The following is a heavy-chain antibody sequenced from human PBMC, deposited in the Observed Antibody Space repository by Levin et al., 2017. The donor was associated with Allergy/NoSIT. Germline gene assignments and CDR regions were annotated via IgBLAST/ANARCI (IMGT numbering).Heavy chain of an antibody. CDR2: IYPGDSDT. D-gene: IGHD6-19*01. Sequence: GGSLRLSCKGSGYSFTSYWIGWVRQMPGKGLEWMGIIYPGDSDTRYSPSFQGQVTISADKSISTAYLQWSSLKASDTAMYYCARPGGTSSSGWIGYFQHWGQGTLVTVSS. V-gene: IGHV5-51*01. CDR3: ARPGGTSSSGWIGYFQH. CDR1: GYSFTSYW. J-gene: IGHJ1*01.